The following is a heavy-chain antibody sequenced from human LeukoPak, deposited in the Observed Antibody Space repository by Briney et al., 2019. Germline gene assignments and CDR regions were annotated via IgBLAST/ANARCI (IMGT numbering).Heavy chain of an antibody. CDR2: INHSGST. CDR3: ARERLQPYDYIWGSYRYTGHDAFDI. CDR1: GGSFSGYY. V-gene: IGHV4-34*01. D-gene: IGHD3-16*02. J-gene: IGHJ3*02. Sequence: SETLSLTCAVYGGSFSGYYRSWIRQPPGKGLEWIGEINHSGSTNYNPSLKSRVTISVDTSKNQFSLKLSSVTAADTAVYYCARERLQPYDYIWGSYRYTGHDAFDIWGQGTMVTVSS.